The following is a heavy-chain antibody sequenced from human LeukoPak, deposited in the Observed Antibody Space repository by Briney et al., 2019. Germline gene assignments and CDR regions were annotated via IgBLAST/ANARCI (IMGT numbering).Heavy chain of an antibody. D-gene: IGHD2-15*01. CDR1: GFTFSNYG. V-gene: IGHV3-7*02. CDR3: AKIRGYCSGGNCYHDY. Sequence: PGRSLRLSCAASGFTFSNYGMSWVRQAPGKGLEWVATIKQDGSEKYYVDSVKGRFTISRDNAKNSLYLQMNSLRAEDTAAYYCAKIRGYCSGGNCYHDYWGQGTLVTVSS. CDR2: IKQDGSEK. J-gene: IGHJ4*02.